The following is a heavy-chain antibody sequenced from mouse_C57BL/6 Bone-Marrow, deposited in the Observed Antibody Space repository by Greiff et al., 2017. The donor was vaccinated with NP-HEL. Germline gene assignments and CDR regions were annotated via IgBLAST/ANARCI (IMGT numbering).Heavy chain of an antibody. D-gene: IGHD2-4*01. CDR3: AFYDYDKVYYLDY. CDR1: GFNIKNTY. J-gene: IGHJ2*01. V-gene: IGHV14-3*01. CDR2: IDPANGNT. Sequence: VQLKQSVAELVRPGASVKLSCTASGFNIKNTYMHWVKQRPEQGLEWIGRIDPANGNTKYAPKFQGKATITADTSSNTAYLQLSSLTSEDTAIYYGAFYDYDKVYYLDYWGQGTTLTVSS.